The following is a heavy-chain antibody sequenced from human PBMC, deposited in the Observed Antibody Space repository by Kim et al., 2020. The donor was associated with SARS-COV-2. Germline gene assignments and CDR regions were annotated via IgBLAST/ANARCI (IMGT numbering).Heavy chain of an antibody. CDR3: ARGYSSDWYDY. V-gene: IGHV7-4-1*02. Sequence: ASVKVSCKASGYSFTKNGVNWVRQAPGQGLEWMGWINTNTGKATYVQGFTGRFVFSLDTSVGTAYLEINSLKAEDTAVYYCARGYSSDWYDYWGQGTLVT. CDR1: GYSFTKNG. CDR2: INTNTGKA. D-gene: IGHD6-19*01. J-gene: IGHJ4*02.